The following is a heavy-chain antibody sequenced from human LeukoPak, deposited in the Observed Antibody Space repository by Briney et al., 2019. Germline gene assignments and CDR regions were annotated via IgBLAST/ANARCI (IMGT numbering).Heavy chain of an antibody. J-gene: IGHJ4*02. D-gene: IGHD2-2*01. V-gene: IGHV4-34*01. CDR3: ARGGYCSSTSCSPVDY. Sequence: SETLSLTCTVSGGSISSYYWSWIRQPPGKGLEWIGEINHSGSTNYNPSLKSRVTISVDTSKNQFSLKLSSVTAADTAVYYCARGGYCSSTSCSPVDYWGQGTLVTVSS. CDR1: GGSISSYY. CDR2: INHSGST.